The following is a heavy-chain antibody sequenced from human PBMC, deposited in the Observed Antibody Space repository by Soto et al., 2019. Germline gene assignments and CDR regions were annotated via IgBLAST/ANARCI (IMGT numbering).Heavy chain of an antibody. J-gene: IGHJ4*02. CDR2: INHSGST. Sequence: QVQLQQWGAGLLKPSETLSLTCAVYGGSFSGYYWSWIRQPPGKGLEWIGEINHSGSTNYNPSLKSRFTISVDTSKNQFSLKLSSVTASYTAVYYCARVVWGFDYWGQGTLVTVSS. CDR3: ARVVWGFDY. CDR1: GGSFSGYY. V-gene: IGHV4-34*01. D-gene: IGHD3-16*01.